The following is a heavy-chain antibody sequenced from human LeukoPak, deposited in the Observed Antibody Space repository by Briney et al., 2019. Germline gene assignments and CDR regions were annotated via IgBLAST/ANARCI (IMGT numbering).Heavy chain of an antibody. CDR1: GYTFTSYY. Sequence: ASVKVSCKASGYTFTSYYMHWVRQAPGQGLEWMGIINPSGGSTSYAQKFQGRVTMTRDMSTSTVYMELSSLRSEDTAVYYCAAETATINGFDYWGQGTLVTVSS. CDR3: AAETATINGFDY. J-gene: IGHJ4*02. V-gene: IGHV1-46*01. D-gene: IGHD5-24*01. CDR2: INPSGGST.